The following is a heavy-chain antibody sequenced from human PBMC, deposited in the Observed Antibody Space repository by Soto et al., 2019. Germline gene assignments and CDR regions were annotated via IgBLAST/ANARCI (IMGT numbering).Heavy chain of an antibody. J-gene: IGHJ6*02. D-gene: IGHD2-2*01. CDR1: GYTFTDYY. V-gene: IGHV1-2*04. CDR3: TREFVVVAGEYAMGV. CDR2: INPDSGGT. Sequence: ASLNVSCKASGYTFTDYYIHWVRQAPEQGLEWMGWINPDSGGTNYAQNFQGWVTMTRDTSISTAYMELRRLRSDDTAVYYCTREFVVVAGEYAMGVWGQGTTVTVSS.